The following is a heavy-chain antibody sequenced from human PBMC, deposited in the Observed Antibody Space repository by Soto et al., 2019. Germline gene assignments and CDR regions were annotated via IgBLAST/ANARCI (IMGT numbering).Heavy chain of an antibody. V-gene: IGHV4-34*01. D-gene: IGHD4-17*01. CDR2: INHSGST. CDR1: GGSFSGYY. J-gene: IGHJ4*02. CDR3: AKAYGDYTTPYRYFDY. Sequence: SETLSLTCAVYGGSFSGYYWSWIRQPPGKGLEWIGEINHSGSTNYNPSLKSRVTISVDTSKNQFSLKLSSVTAADTAVYYCAKAYGDYTTPYRYFDYWGQGTLVTVSS.